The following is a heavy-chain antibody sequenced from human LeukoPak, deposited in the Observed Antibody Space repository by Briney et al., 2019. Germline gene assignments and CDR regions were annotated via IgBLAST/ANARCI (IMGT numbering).Heavy chain of an antibody. CDR2: MNPNSGNT. Sequence: ASVTVSFKASGYTFTSYDINWVRQATGQGLEWMGWMNPNSGNTGYAQKFQGRVTITRNTSISTAYMELSSLRSEDTAVYYCARVAGAYGDQPFDYWGQGTLVTVSS. D-gene: IGHD4-17*01. V-gene: IGHV1-8*03. CDR3: ARVAGAYGDQPFDY. CDR1: GYTFTSYD. J-gene: IGHJ4*02.